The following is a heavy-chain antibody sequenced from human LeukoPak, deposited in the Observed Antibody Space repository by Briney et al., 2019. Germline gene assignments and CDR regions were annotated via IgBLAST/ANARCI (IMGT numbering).Heavy chain of an antibody. CDR3: GKGSRDPPSL. CDR1: GFTSSSYA. CDR2: ISSNGGST. J-gene: IGHJ1*01. D-gene: IGHD6-6*01. Sequence: GGSLRLSCAASGFTSSSYAIHWVRQAPGKGLEYVSAISSNGGSTFYANSVKGRFIVSRDNSKNTLYLQMNSLRAEDTAVYYCGKGSRDPPSLWGQGTLVTVSS. V-gene: IGHV3-64*01.